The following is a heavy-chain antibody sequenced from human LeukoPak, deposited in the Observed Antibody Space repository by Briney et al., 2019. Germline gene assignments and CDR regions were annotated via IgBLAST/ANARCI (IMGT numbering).Heavy chain of an antibody. CDR2: INHSGST. D-gene: IGHD6-6*01. J-gene: IGHJ4*02. CDR1: GGSFSGYY. CDR3: ARIVAARDPFDY. V-gene: IGHV4-34*01. Sequence: ETLSLTCAVYGGSFSGYYWSWIRQPPGKGLEWIGEINHSGSTNYNPSLKSRVTISVDTSKNQFSLKLSSVTAADTAVYYCARIVAARDPFDYWGQGTLVTVSS.